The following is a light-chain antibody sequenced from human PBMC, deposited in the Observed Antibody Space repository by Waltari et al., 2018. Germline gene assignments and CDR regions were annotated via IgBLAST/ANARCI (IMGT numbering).Light chain of an antibody. V-gene: IGLV2-14*03. CDR2: DGS. CDR1: SSDVGGYNY. CDR3: SSYTSSSLVV. J-gene: IGLJ2*01. Sequence: QSALTQPASVSGSPGQSITISCTGTSSDVGGYNYVSWYQQHPGKAPKLMIYDGSNRPSWVANRFAGSKSGNTASLTISGLQAEDEADYYCSSYTSSSLVVFGGGTKLTVL.